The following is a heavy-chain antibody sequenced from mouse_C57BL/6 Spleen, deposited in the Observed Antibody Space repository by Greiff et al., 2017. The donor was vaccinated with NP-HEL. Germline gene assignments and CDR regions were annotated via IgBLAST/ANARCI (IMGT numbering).Heavy chain of an antibody. Sequence: QVQLQQPGTELVKPGASVKLSCTASGYTFTSYWMHWVKQRPGQGLEWIGNINPSNGGTNYNEKFKSKATLTVDKSSSTAYMQLSSLTSADSAVYYCARSNWYYGSYYWYFDVWGKGTTVTVSS. CDR3: ARSNWYYGSYYWYFDV. CDR1: GYTFTSYW. V-gene: IGHV1-53*01. D-gene: IGHD1-1*01. CDR2: INPSNGGT. J-gene: IGHJ1*03.